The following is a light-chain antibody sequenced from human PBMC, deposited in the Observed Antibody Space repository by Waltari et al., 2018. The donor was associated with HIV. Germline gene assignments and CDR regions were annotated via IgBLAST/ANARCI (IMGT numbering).Light chain of an antibody. CDR3: QQLNTYPPDT. Sequence: GDRVTITCRASEDINEFLAWYQQKPGVAPKLLIYVASTLEDEVPSRFSGSGSGTDFTLTISSLQPEDFATYFCQQLNTYPPDTFGPGTKLEI. CDR2: VAS. J-gene: IGKJ2*01. V-gene: IGKV1-9*01. CDR1: EDINEF.